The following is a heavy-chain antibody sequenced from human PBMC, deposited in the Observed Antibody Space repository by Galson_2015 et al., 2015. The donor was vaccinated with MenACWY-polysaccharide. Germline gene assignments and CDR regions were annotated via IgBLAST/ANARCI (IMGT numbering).Heavy chain of an antibody. CDR2: IHATGST. CDR1: HGSITSYY. J-gene: IGHJ2*01. Sequence: SETLSLTCTVSHGSITSYYWSWIRQPAGKGLEWIGRIHATGSTTYNPSFRSRVTMSVDMSKNQCSLSLTSVSAADTAVYYCARRSLGNWYFDLWGRGTLVTVSS. D-gene: IGHD7-27*01. CDR3: ARRSLGNWYFDL. V-gene: IGHV4-4*07.